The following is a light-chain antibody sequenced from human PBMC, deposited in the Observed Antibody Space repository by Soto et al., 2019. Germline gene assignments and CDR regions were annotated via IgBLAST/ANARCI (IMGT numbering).Light chain of an antibody. CDR2: EVS. CDR3: SSYTYSSTPYV. J-gene: IGLJ1*01. CDR1: SSAVGGYNY. V-gene: IGLV2-14*01. Sequence: QSALTQPASVSGSPGQSITISCTGTSSAVGGYNYVSWYQQHPGKAPKLMIYEVSNRPSGVSNRFSGSKSGNTASLTISGLQAEDEADYYCSSYTYSSTPYVFGTGTKVTVL.